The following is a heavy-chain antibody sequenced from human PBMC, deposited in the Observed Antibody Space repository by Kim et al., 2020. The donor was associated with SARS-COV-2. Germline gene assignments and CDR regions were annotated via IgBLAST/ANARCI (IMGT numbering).Heavy chain of an antibody. V-gene: IGHV1-46*01. Sequence: ASVKVSCKASGYTFTSYYMHWVRQAPGQGLEWMGIINPSGGSTSYAQKFQGRVTMTRDKSTSTVYMELSSLRSEDTAVYYCARAVSYDFWSGYYQAEGGFDYWGQGTLVTVSS. CDR2: INPSGGST. CDR1: GYTFTSYY. D-gene: IGHD3-3*01. J-gene: IGHJ4*02. CDR3: ARAVSYDFWSGYYQAEGGFDY.